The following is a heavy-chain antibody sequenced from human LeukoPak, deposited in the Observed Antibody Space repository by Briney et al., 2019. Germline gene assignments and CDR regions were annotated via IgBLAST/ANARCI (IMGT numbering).Heavy chain of an antibody. CDR1: GGTFSSYA. V-gene: IGHV1-69*01. CDR2: IIPIFGTA. D-gene: IGHD3-22*01. Sequence: SVKVSCKASGGTFSSYAISWVRQAPGQGLEWMGGIIPIFGTANYAQKFQGRVTITADESTGTAYMELSSLRSEDTAVYYCARDGSSGYYGGNFDYWGQGTLVTVSS. J-gene: IGHJ4*02. CDR3: ARDGSSGYYGGNFDY.